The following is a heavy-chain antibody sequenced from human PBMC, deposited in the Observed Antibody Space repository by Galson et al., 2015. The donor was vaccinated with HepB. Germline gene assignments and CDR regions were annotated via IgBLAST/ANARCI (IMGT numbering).Heavy chain of an antibody. CDR1: GFTFTSYA. D-gene: IGHD5-12*01. J-gene: IGHJ4*02. Sequence: SLRLSCAASGFTFTSYAMCWVRQAPGKGLEWVTGILYDGSQKFYVDSVKGRFSISRDNSRNTLYLQMNSLTAVDTAVYYCARSSKTYEPPHYWGPGTLVTVSS. CDR2: ILYDGSQK. V-gene: IGHV3-30-3*01. CDR3: ARSSKTYEPPHY.